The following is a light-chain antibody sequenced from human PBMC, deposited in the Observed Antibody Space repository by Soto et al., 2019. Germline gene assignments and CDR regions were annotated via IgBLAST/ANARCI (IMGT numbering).Light chain of an antibody. CDR1: SSNIGGNS. CDR3: GSWDSSLSAYV. J-gene: IGLJ1*01. CDR2: DDN. V-gene: IGLV1-51*01. Sequence: QSVLTQPPSVSAATGQKVTISCSGSSSNIGGNSVSWYQQLPGTAPKLLIYDDNKRPSGIPDRFSGSKSGTSATLGITGLQTGDEADYYCGSWDSSLSAYVFGNGTKVTVL.